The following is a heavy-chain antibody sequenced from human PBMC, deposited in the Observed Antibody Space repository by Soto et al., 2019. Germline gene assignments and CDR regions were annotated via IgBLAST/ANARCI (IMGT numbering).Heavy chain of an antibody. CDR3: ARDLHAYYFSVVVTALDY. Sequence: QVQLVESGGGVVQPGRSLRLSCAASGFTFSSYGMHWVRQAPGKGLEWVAVIWYDGSNKYYADSVKGRFTISRDNSKNTLYLQMNGLRAEDTAVYYCARDLHAYYFSVVVTALDYWGQGTLVTVSS. J-gene: IGHJ4*02. V-gene: IGHV3-33*01. CDR1: GFTFSSYG. CDR2: IWYDGSNK. D-gene: IGHD2-21*02.